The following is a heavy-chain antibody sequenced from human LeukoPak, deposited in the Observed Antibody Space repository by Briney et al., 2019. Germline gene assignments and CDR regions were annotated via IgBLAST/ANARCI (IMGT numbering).Heavy chain of an antibody. J-gene: IGHJ6*02. CDR3: AKDGGYCTSANCFDYYYGLDV. CDR1: EYTFSDYF. Sequence: ASVKVSCEASEYTFSDYFIHRMRQAPGQGIEWMGRINPNSGATDFAQKFQGRVTLTSDTSISTAYMEVSGLTSDDTAVYYCAKDGGYCTSANCFDYYYGLDVWGQGTTVIVSS. V-gene: IGHV1-2*06. CDR2: INPNSGAT. D-gene: IGHD2-2*01.